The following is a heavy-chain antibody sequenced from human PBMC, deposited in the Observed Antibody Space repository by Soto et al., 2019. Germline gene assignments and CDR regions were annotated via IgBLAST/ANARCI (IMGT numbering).Heavy chain of an antibody. Sequence: ISCEGSGYRFTNYWIGWVREMPGKGLEWMGIIYPGDSDTRYSPSFQGQVTISADKSISTASLQWSSLKASDTAMYYCARTSAAGKYYCGMDVWGQGTTVTVSS. D-gene: IGHD6-13*01. CDR1: GYRFTNYW. J-gene: IGHJ6*02. V-gene: IGHV5-51*01. CDR2: IYPGDSDT. CDR3: ARTSAAGKYYCGMDV.